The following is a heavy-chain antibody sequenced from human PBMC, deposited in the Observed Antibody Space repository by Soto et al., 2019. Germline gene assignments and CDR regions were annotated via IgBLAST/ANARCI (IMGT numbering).Heavy chain of an antibody. J-gene: IGHJ4*02. CDR3: ARALRTHSYYIDY. V-gene: IGHV1-8*01. CDR2: MNPNSGNT. CDR1: GYSFSSYD. D-gene: IGHD6-6*01. Sequence: ASVKVSCKASGYSFSSYDINWVRQATGQGLGWMGWMNPNSGNTGFAQKFQGRITMTRNTSISTAYMELTSLSSEDTAVYYCARALRTHSYYIDYWDQGTLVTVSS.